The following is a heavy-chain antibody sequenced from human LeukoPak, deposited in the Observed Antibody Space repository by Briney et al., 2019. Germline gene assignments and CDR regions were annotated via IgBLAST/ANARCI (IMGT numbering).Heavy chain of an antibody. D-gene: IGHD7-27*01. V-gene: IGHV3-30*02. CDR1: GFTFSSYG. Sequence: QTGGSLRLSCAAPGFTFSSYGMYWVRQAPGKGLEWVAFIRYDGSNKYYADSVKGRFTVSRDNSKNTLYLQMKSLRAEDTAVYYCARDGDLALKDWGQGTLVTVSS. CDR2: IRYDGSNK. J-gene: IGHJ4*02. CDR3: ARDGDLALKD.